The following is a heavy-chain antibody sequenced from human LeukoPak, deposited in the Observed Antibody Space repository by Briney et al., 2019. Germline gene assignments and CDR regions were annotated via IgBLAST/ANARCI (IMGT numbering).Heavy chain of an antibody. Sequence: PGGSLRLSCAASGFTFSNAWMSWVRQAPGKGLEWVGRIISKTDGRTTDYAAPVRGRFTISRDDSKNTLYLQMNGLKTEDTAVYYCTTTGTTTTSFVDYWGQGTLVTVSS. V-gene: IGHV3-15*01. J-gene: IGHJ4*02. CDR1: GFTFSNAW. D-gene: IGHD1-1*01. CDR2: IISKTDGRTT. CDR3: TTTGTTTTSFVDY.